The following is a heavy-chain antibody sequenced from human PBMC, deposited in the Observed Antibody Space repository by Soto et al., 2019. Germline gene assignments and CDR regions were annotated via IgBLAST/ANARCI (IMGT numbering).Heavy chain of an antibody. J-gene: IGHJ4*02. D-gene: IGHD4-17*01. V-gene: IGHV3-53*02. Sequence: EVPLVETGGGLIQPGGSLRLSCTASGITVSYNHMSWVRQAPGKGLEWVSVFYSGGTTYYADSVKGRFTISRDNSKNTAYLQMNSLRAEDTAVYYRALDYGDYTGYWGQGTLVTVSS. CDR3: ALDYGDYTGY. CDR1: GITVSYNH. CDR2: FYSGGTT.